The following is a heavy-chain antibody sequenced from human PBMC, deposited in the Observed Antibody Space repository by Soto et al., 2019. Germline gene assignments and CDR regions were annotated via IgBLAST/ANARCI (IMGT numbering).Heavy chain of an antibody. D-gene: IGHD4-4*01. Sequence: EMQLVESGEGLANPGGSLRLSCSASGFTFNTYSLNWVRRAPGKGLEWVSSISGGSNNIYYRDSVKGRLTISRDNGKTSLFLQMNSLRVEDTAIYYCSRTSITVGFGMDVWGQGTTVTVSS. J-gene: IGHJ6*02. V-gene: IGHV3-21*01. CDR3: SRTSITVGFGMDV. CDR1: GFTFNTYS. CDR2: ISGGSNNI.